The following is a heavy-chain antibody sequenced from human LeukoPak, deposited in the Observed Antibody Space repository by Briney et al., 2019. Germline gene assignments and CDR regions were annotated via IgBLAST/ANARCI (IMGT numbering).Heavy chain of an antibody. CDR1: GGSFSGFY. J-gene: IGHJ4*02. D-gene: IGHD2/OR15-2a*01. Sequence: KPSETLSLTCAVYGGSFSGFYWTWIRQPPGKGLEWIGEINYSGSTNYNPSLKSRVTISVDTSKNQFSLTVNSVTAAGTAVYYCARRRTFDYWGQGTLVTVSS. V-gene: IGHV4-34*01. CDR3: ARRRTFDY. CDR2: INYSGST.